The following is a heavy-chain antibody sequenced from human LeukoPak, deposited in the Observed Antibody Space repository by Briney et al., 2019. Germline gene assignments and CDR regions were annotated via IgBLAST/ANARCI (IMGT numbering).Heavy chain of an antibody. D-gene: IGHD1-7*01. V-gene: IGHV4-59*01. CDR2: IYYSGST. J-gene: IGHJ6*02. CDR3: ARDNWNYGSSMDV. CDR1: GGSISSYY. Sequence: PSETLSLTCTVSGGSISSYYWSWIRQPPGKGLEWIGYIYYSGSTNYNPSLKSRVTIPEDTSKNQFSLKLSSVTAADTAVYYCARDNWNYGSSMDVWGQGTTVTVSS.